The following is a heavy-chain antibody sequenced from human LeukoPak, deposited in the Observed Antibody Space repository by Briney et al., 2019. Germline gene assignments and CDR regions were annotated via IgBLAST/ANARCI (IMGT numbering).Heavy chain of an antibody. V-gene: IGHV4-34*01. Sequence: PSETLSHTCAVYGGSFSGYYWSWIRQPPGKGLEWIGEINHSGSNNYNPSLKSRVTISVDTSKNQFSLKLSSVTAADTAVYYCARCGIVATTPKFYYYYGMDVWGQGTTVTVSS. CDR3: ARCGIVATTPKFYYYYGMDV. CDR1: GGSFSGYY. D-gene: IGHD5-12*01. J-gene: IGHJ6*02. CDR2: INHSGSN.